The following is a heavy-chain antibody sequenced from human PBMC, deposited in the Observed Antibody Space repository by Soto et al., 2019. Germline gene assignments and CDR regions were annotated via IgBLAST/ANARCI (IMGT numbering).Heavy chain of an antibody. CDR2: IRSKTNSYAT. CDR1: GFNFSDSA. D-gene: IGHD6-19*01. J-gene: IGHJ4*02. Sequence: EVQLVESGGGLVQPGGSLKLSCAASGFNFSDSAMHWVRQASGKGLEWVGRIRSKTNSYATVYAASVRGRFTISRDDSSKTAYLQLNSLKPEDTAVYYCSTSVAGLAVFEIWGQGTLVTVSS. CDR3: STSVAGLAVFEI. V-gene: IGHV3-73*02.